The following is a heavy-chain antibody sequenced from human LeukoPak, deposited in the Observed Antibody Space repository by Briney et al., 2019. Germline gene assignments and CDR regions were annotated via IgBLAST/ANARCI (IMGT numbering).Heavy chain of an antibody. D-gene: IGHD6-13*01. CDR3: ARKYSSNWYFFDY. J-gene: IGHJ4*02. CDR1: SXSSXY. CDR2: IYYSGST. V-gene: IGHV4-39*01. Sequence: SXSSXYWGWIRQXPGKGLEWIGSIYYSGSTYYNPYLKSRVTISVDTSKNQFSLKLRSVTAADTAVYYCARKYSSNWYFFDYWGQGTLVTVSS.